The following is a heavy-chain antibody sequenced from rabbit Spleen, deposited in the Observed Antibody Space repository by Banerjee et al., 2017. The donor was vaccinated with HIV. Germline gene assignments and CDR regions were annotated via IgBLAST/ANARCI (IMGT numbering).Heavy chain of an antibody. CDR3: ARDLAGVIGWNFGW. CDR1: GFSFSSSDY. J-gene: IGHJ4*01. D-gene: IGHD4-1*01. V-gene: IGHV1S40*01. CDR2: IAGGSGGFT. Sequence: QSLEESGGDLVKPGASLTLTCTASGFSFSSSDYMCWVRQAPGKGLEWISCIAGGSGGFTYSATWAKGRFTCSKTSSTTVTLQMTSLTVADTATYFCARDLAGVIGWNFGWWGPGTLVTVS.